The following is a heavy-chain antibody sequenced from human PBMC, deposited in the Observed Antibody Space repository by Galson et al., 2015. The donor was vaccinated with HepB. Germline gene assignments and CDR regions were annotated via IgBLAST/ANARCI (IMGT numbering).Heavy chain of an antibody. J-gene: IGHJ4*02. CDR1: GGSMSGYY. CDR2: FYTTDNT. V-gene: IGHV4-4*07. D-gene: IGHD6-19*01. Sequence: LSLTCTVSGGSMSGYYWTWIRQSAGKKLDWIGRFYTTDNTNYNPSFESRVSISVDTSKLQFYLRLTSVTAADTAVYFCARATNGWYPDQWGQGTLVIVSS. CDR3: ARATNGWYPDQ.